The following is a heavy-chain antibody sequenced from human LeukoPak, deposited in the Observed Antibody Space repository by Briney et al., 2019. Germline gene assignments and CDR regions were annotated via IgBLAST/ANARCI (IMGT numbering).Heavy chain of an antibody. J-gene: IGHJ4*02. D-gene: IGHD5-18*01. CDR3: ARDLSGIAGYTYGRGIDY. CDR1: GFTFRSHW. Sequence: GGSLRLSCAASGFTFRSHWMNWVRQAPGKGLEWVANIKHGGSEKYYVDSVKGRFTISRDNSKNSLYLQMNSLTAEDTAVYYCARDLSGIAGYTYGRGIDYWGQGTLVTVSS. V-gene: IGHV3-7*01. CDR2: IKHGGSEK.